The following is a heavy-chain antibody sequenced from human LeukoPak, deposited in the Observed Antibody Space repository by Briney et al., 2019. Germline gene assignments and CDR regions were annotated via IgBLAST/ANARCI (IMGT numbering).Heavy chain of an antibody. CDR3: ARDGLPGRYYYDSSGYYYEPPTNFDY. J-gene: IGHJ4*02. Sequence: WVRQAPGQGREWMGWINTNTGNPTYAQGFTGRVVFSLDTSVSTAYLQISSLKAEDTAVYYCARDGLPGRYYYDSSGYYYEPPTNFDYWGQGTLVTVSS. D-gene: IGHD3-22*01. CDR2: INTNTGNP. V-gene: IGHV7-4-1*02.